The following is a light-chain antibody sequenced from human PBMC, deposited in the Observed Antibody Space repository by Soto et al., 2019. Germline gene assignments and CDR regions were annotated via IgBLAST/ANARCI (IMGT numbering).Light chain of an antibody. CDR2: DVS. Sequence: QSALTQPASVSGSPGQSITISCTGTSSDVGGYNYVSWYQQHPGKAPKLMIYDVSNRHSGVSNRFSVSKSGNTASLTISGLQAEDEADYYCSSYTSSSTLGFGTGTKLTVL. J-gene: IGLJ1*01. CDR1: SSDVGGYNY. CDR3: SSYTSSSTLG. V-gene: IGLV2-14*01.